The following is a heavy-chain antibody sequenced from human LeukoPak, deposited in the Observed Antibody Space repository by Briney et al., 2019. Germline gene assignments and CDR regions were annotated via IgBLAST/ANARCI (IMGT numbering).Heavy chain of an antibody. CDR3: ARVRFIAANRFDP. CDR2: IYHSGST. D-gene: IGHD2-15*01. CDR1: GYSISSGYY. J-gene: IGHJ5*02. Sequence: SETLSLTCTVSGYSISSGYYWGWIRQPPGKGLEWIGSIYHSGSTYYNPSLKSRVTISVDTSKNQFSLKLSSVTAADTAVYYCARVRFIAANRFDPWGQGTLVTVSS. V-gene: IGHV4-38-2*02.